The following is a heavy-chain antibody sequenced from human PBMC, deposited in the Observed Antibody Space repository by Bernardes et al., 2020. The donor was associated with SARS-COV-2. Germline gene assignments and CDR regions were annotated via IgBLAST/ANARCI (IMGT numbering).Heavy chain of an antibody. CDR2: IYHSGST. CDR1: GDSFNYYY. D-gene: IGHD2-21*02. J-gene: IGHJ1*01. CDR3: AKEGQHIVVVTASPDYFQH. Sequence: SETLSLTCTVSGDSFNYYYWSWIRQPPGRGLEWIGHIYHSGSTYYNPSLKSRVTISVDTSKNQFSLKLSSVTAADTAVYYCAKEGQHIVVVTASPDYFQHWGQGTLVTVSS. V-gene: IGHV4-59*12.